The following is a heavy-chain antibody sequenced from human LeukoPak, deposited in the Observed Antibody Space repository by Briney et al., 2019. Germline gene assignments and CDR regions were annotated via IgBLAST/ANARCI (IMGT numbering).Heavy chain of an antibody. Sequence: GGSLRLSCAASGFTFSTSSMNWVRQAPGKGLEWVSYISSSSSTIYYADSVKGRFTISRDDAKSSLYLQMNSLGDEDTAVYYCARDWGYSTKWGQGTLVTVSS. V-gene: IGHV3-48*02. J-gene: IGHJ4*02. CDR1: GFTFSTSS. CDR2: ISSSSSTI. CDR3: ARDWGYSTK. D-gene: IGHD2-2*01.